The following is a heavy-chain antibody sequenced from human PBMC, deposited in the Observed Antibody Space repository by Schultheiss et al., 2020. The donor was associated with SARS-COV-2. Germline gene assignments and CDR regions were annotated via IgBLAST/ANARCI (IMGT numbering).Heavy chain of an antibody. D-gene: IGHD5-18*01. CDR1: GFTFSDYY. V-gene: IGHV3-11*04. Sequence: GGSLRLSCAASGFTFSDYYMSWIRQAPGKGLEWVSYISSSGSTIYYADSVKGRFTISRDNSKNTLYLQMNSLRAEDTAVYYCATADTAMVYFQHWGQGTLVTVSS. J-gene: IGHJ1*01. CDR2: ISSSGSTI. CDR3: ATADTAMVYFQH.